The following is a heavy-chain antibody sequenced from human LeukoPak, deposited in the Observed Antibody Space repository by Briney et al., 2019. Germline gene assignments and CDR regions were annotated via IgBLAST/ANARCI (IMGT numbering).Heavy chain of an antibody. V-gene: IGHV3-74*01. D-gene: IGHD3-3*01. CDR3: AKDHYWSIDY. J-gene: IGHJ4*02. Sequence: GGSLRLSCAASGFDYSSNWMHWVRHAPGQGLEWVSRIKGDGISTNYADSVKGRFTISRDIAKNTLYLQMNSLRAEDTGVYYCAKDHYWSIDYWGRGTLVTVSS. CDR1: GFDYSSNW. CDR2: IKGDGIST.